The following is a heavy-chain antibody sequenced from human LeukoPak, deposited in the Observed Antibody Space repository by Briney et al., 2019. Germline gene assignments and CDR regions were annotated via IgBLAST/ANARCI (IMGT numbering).Heavy chain of an antibody. CDR2: ISGSGSST. J-gene: IGHJ4*02. CDR1: GFTFSNYA. D-gene: IGHD1-1*01. V-gene: IGHV3-23*01. CDR3: GRDWKLDY. Sequence: PGGSLRLSCAASGFTFSNYAMSWVRQAPGKGLEWVSVISGSGSSTYYADSVKGRFTISRDNSRNRLYLQMDSLRVEDTAIYYCGRDWKLDYWGQGILVTVSS.